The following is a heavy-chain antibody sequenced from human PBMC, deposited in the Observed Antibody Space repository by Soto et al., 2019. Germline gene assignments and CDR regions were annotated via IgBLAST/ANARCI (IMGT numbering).Heavy chain of an antibody. V-gene: IGHV4-39*01. CDR3: VDVFTGSTFGY. Sequence: QLHLQESGPGLVKPSETLSLTCTVTGVSIGTSGDYWGWVRQPPGKGLEWIGSVYRTGSVYYNPSLYNPSLESRLSITVDTSKNQFSLKLRSVTAADAAVYYCVDVFTGSTFGYWGQGTLVTVSS. CDR2: VYRTGSV. CDR1: GVSIGTSGDY. D-gene: IGHD3-9*01. J-gene: IGHJ4*02.